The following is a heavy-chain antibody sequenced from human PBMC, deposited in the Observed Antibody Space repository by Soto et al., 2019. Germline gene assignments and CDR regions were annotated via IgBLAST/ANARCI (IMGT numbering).Heavy chain of an antibody. CDR3: VKNSGWFNT. CDR1: GSTFGTTD. Sequence: GGSLRLSCAASGSTFGTTDMSWVRQAPGEGLEWVSTIDGSGGITYYADSVKGRFTISRDNSRNTVYLQMNSLRGDDTALYYCVKNSGWFNTWGQGALVTV. D-gene: IGHD3-10*01. CDR2: IDGSGGIT. V-gene: IGHV3-23*01. J-gene: IGHJ5*02.